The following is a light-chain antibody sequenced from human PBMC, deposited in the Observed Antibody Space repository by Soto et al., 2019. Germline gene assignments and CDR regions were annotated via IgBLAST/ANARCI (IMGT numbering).Light chain of an antibody. V-gene: IGKV3-15*01. CDR2: GAS. CDR1: QSVSSK. J-gene: IGKJ1*01. Sequence: EIVMTQSPATLSVSPGERATLSCRASQSVSSKLAWYQQKPGQAPRLLIYGASTRATGIPARFSGSGYGTEFTLPISSMQSADFSVDFCQQYNNGPPWTFGQGTKVEFK. CDR3: QQYNNGPPWT.